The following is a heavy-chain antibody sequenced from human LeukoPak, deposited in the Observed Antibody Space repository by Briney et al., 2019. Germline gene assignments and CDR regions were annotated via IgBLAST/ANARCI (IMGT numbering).Heavy chain of an antibody. CDR2: IYLSGTT. J-gene: IGHJ4*02. D-gene: IGHD3-22*01. CDR1: GDSINSLDL. CDR3: AGLVGRYSSGLYYYYFDY. V-gene: IGHV4-4*02. Sequence: SETLSLTCTVSGDSINSLDLWSWVRQPPGKGLEWIGEIYLSGTTHSNPSVKSRVTISIDKSKNQFFLNLSSVTAADTAVYYCAGLVGRYSSGLYYYYFDYWGQGTLVTVSS.